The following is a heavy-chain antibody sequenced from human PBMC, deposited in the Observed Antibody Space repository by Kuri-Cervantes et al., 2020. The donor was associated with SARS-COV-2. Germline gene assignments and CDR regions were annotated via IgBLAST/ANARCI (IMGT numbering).Heavy chain of an antibody. CDR3: ARAAPGMDV. Sequence: LSLTCAASGFTFSSYEMNWVRQAPGKGLEWVSYISRSGSTIYYADSVKGRFTISRDNAKNSLYLQMNSLRDEDTAVYYCARAAPGMDVWGQGTTVTVSS. J-gene: IGHJ6*02. CDR2: ISRSGSTI. V-gene: IGHV3-48*03. CDR1: GFTFSSYE.